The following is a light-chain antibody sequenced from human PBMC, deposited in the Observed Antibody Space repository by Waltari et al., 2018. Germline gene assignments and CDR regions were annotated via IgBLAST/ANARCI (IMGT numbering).Light chain of an antibody. CDR2: DAS. CDR1: QDIPTS. CDR3: QHYHSLPYT. J-gene: IGKJ2*01. V-gene: IGKV1-33*01. Sequence: GERVTSTCQATQDIPTSLSWFQQKPGKAPQLLIYDASSLQAGVPSRFSGTGSGTAFSFTITSLQPEDSATYYCQHYHSLPYTFGRGTKLQIK.